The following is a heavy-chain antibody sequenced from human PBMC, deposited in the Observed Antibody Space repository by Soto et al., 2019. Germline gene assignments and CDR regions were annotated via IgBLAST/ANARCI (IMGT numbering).Heavy chain of an antibody. Sequence: VGSLRLSCAASGFTFSNYGMHWVRQAPGKGLEWVAIIWHDGNNKYYADSVRGRFIISRDNSKNRLYLQTNSLRAEDTAVYYCASDLVGASDSYGLDVWGQGTPVTVSS. CDR2: IWHDGNNK. CDR1: GFTFSNYG. J-gene: IGHJ6*02. V-gene: IGHV3-33*01. D-gene: IGHD1-26*01. CDR3: ASDLVGASDSYGLDV.